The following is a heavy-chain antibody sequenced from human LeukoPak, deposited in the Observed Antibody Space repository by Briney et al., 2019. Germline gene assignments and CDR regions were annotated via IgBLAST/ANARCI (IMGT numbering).Heavy chain of an antibody. J-gene: IGHJ4*02. CDR1: GFTFSSYG. Sequence: GGSLRLSCAASGFTFSSYGMHWVRQAPGKGLEWVAVIWYDGSNKYYADSVKGPFTISRDNSKNTLYLQMNSLRAEDTAVYYCAKHYYDSSGYYPYFDYWGQGTLVTVSS. V-gene: IGHV3-33*06. D-gene: IGHD3-22*01. CDR3: AKHYYDSSGYYPYFDY. CDR2: IWYDGSNK.